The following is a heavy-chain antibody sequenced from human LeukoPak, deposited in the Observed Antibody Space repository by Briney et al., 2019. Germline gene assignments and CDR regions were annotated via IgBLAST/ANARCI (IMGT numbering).Heavy chain of an antibody. V-gene: IGHV4-59*08. CDR3: ARQSTRGYYFDY. Sequence: SETLSLTCTVSGGSISSYYWRWIRQPPGKGLEGIGSIYYSGSTNYNPSLKSRVTISVDSAKNQFSLKLSSVTAADTAVYYCARQSTRGYYFDYWGQGPLVTVSS. CDR1: GGSISSYY. D-gene: IGHD2-2*01. CDR2: IYYSGST. J-gene: IGHJ4*02.